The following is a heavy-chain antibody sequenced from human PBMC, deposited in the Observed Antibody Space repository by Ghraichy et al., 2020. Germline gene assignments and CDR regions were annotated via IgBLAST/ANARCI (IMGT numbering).Heavy chain of an antibody. CDR3: AVDRFLEWLPPYPYYFDS. V-gene: IGHV1-58*01. D-gene: IGHD3-3*01. CDR2: IDVRSGNA. CDR1: GFTFRDSA. J-gene: IGHJ4*02. Sequence: SVKVSCKASGFTFRDSAVLWVRQARGQRLEWIGWIDVRSGNAQYAKKLEDRVTITRDMSTKTAYMELRSLKTEDTAVYYCAVDRFLEWLPPYPYYFDSWGQGTLVTVSS.